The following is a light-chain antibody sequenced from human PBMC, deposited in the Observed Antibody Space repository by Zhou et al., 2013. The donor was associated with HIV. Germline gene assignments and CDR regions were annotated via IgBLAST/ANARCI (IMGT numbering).Light chain of an antibody. J-gene: IGKJ4*01. CDR1: QSISNY. Sequence: DIQMTQSPSSLSASVGDRVTITCRASQSISNYLNWYQQKPGKAPKFLIYVTSSLQSGVPSRFSGSGSGTDFTLTISSLQPEDFATYYCQQSYSTPLTFGGGTKVEIK. CDR3: QQSYSTPLT. V-gene: IGKV1-39*01. CDR2: VTS.